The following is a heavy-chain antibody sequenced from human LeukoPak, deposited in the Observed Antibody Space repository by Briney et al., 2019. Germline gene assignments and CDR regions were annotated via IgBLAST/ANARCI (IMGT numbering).Heavy chain of an antibody. CDR2: INHSGST. Sequence: PSETLSLTCAVYGGSFSGYYWSWIRQPPGKGLEWIGEINHSGSTNYNPSLKSRVTTSVDTSKNQFSLKLSSVTAADTAVYYCASLDIVATSSWFDPWGQGTLVTVSS. CDR1: GGSFSGYY. D-gene: IGHD5-12*01. J-gene: IGHJ5*02. V-gene: IGHV4-34*01. CDR3: ASLDIVATSSWFDP.